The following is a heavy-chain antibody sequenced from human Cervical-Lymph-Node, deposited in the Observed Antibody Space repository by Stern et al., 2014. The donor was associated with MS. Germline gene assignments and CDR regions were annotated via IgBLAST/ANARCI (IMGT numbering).Heavy chain of an antibody. CDR1: GGSISNYY. D-gene: IGHD4-17*01. Sequence: QVQLVQSGPGLAKPSETLSLTCTVSGGSISNYYWSWIRQPPGQGLEWIGYIYYSGSTNYNPSLKSRVAMSVGTSKDQLSLNLTFVTAADTGVYYCARRGTTGIDYWGQGTLVTVSS. J-gene: IGHJ4*02. V-gene: IGHV4-59*08. CDR3: ARRGTTGIDY. CDR2: IYYSGST.